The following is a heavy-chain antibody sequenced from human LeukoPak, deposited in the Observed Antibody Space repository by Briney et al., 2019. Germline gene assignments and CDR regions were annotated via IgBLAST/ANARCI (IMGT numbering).Heavy chain of an antibody. D-gene: IGHD4-23*01. Sequence: GASVKVSCKASGGTFSSYAISWVRQAPGQGLEWMGWISAYNGNTNYAQKLQGRVTMTTDTSTSTAYMELRSLRSDDTAVYYCARVGGNFMVINWGSGYFDYWGQGTLVTVSS. V-gene: IGHV1-18*01. J-gene: IGHJ4*02. CDR1: GGTFSSYA. CDR3: ARVGGNFMVINWGSGYFDY. CDR2: ISAYNGNT.